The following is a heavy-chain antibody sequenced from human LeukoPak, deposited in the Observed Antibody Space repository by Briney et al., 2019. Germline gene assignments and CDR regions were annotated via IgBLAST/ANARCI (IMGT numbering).Heavy chain of an antibody. Sequence: VGSLTLTCAASGFTFSSYALSWVRQAPGKGLEWVADISGSGGSTYYADSVEGRFTISRDNSKNTLYLQMNSLRAEDTAVYYCAKFPARGGYNSDFDYWGQGTLVTVSS. CDR1: GFTFSSYA. V-gene: IGHV3-23*01. CDR3: AKFPARGGYNSDFDY. J-gene: IGHJ4*02. D-gene: IGHD5-24*01. CDR2: ISGSGGST.